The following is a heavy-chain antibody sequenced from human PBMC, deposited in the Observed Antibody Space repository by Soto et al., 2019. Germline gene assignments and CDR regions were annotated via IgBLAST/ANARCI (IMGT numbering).Heavy chain of an antibody. CDR1: GFTFSTYA. CDR2: ISGSGGST. CDR3: AKVDGSGWDAWRYLDY. V-gene: IGHV3-23*01. D-gene: IGHD6-19*01. J-gene: IGHJ4*02. Sequence: PGGSLRLSCAASGFTFSTYAMSWVRQAPGTGLEWVSVISGSGGSTYYADSVKGRFTISRDNSKDTLYLQMDSLRAEDTAVYYCAKVDGSGWDAWRYLDYWGRGTLVTVSS.